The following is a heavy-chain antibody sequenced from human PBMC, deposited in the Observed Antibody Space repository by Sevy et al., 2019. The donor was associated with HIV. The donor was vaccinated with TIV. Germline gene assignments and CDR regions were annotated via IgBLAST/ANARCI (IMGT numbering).Heavy chain of an antibody. V-gene: IGHV3-30*04. D-gene: IGHD3-22*01. J-gene: IGHJ5*02. Sequence: GGYLRLSCAASGVTFSTSPMHWVRQAPGKGLEWMAVVSPDGMGKTYADSVEGRFTISRDNAEGRLYLQMNSLRVEDTAVYYCAKERGSSGRAGCLDPWGQGTLVTVSS. CDR2: VSPDGMGK. CDR1: GVTFSTSP. CDR3: AKERGSSGRAGCLDP.